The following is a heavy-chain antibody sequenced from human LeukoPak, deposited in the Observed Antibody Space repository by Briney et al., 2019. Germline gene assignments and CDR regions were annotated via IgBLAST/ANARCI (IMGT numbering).Heavy chain of an antibody. Sequence: GGSLRLSCAASGVTFSTYGMNWVRQAPGKGLEWVSSISSTSSYIYSADSVKGRFTISRDNAKNSLYLQMNSLRAEDTAVYYCARDDLGCSSTSCYFDYWGQGALVTVSS. CDR3: ARDDLGCSSTSCYFDY. D-gene: IGHD2-2*01. J-gene: IGHJ4*02. CDR2: ISSTSSYI. V-gene: IGHV3-21*01. CDR1: GVTFSTYG.